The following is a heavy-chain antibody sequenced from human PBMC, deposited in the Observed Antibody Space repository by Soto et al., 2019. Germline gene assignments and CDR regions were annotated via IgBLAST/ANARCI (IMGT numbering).Heavy chain of an antibody. CDR1: GYTFTSYA. CDR3: ARDLRIAVAGTPTPPAY. D-gene: IGHD6-19*01. V-gene: IGHV1-3*01. J-gene: IGHJ4*02. Sequence: ASLKVSCKASGYTFTSYAMHWVRQAPGQRLEWMGWINAGNGNTKYSQKFQGRVTITRDTSASTAYMELSSLRSEDTAVYYCARDLRIAVAGTPTPPAYWGQGTLVTVSS. CDR2: INAGNGNT.